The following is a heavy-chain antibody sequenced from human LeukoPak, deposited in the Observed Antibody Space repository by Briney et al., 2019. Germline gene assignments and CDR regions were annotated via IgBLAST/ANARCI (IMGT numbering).Heavy chain of an antibody. D-gene: IGHD2-15*01. CDR3: AISHKWLLLDY. CDR2: INHSGIT. V-gene: IGHV4-34*01. J-gene: IGHJ4*02. CDR1: GASFSGYY. Sequence: SETLSLTCAFYGASFSGYYWRWIRQPPGMGLEWIGEINHSGITTYNPSLKSRVTISVDTSKKQFSLKLNSVTAADTAVYYCAISHKWLLLDYWGQGTLVTVSS.